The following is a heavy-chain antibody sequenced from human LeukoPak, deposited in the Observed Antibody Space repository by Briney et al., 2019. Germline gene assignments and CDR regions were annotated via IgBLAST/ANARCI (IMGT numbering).Heavy chain of an antibody. V-gene: IGHV3-23*01. J-gene: IGHJ6*02. Sequence: GGSLRLSCAASGFTSSSYAMSGVRQAPGKGLEWVSAISGSGGSTYYADSVKGRFTISRDNSKNTLYLQMNSLRAEDTAVYYCAKEWSSSWYSDYYYYYGMDVWGQGTTVTVSS. CDR1: GFTSSSYA. CDR2: ISGSGGST. D-gene: IGHD6-13*01. CDR3: AKEWSSSWYSDYYYYYGMDV.